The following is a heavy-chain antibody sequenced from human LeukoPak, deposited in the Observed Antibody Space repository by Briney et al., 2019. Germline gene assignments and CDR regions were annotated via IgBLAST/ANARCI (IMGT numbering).Heavy chain of an antibody. V-gene: IGHV3-74*01. CDR2: INSDGSST. D-gene: IGHD3-10*01. CDR3: ARFVRGTDAFDV. Sequence: PGGSLRLSCAASGFTFSSYWMHWVRQAPGKGLVWVSRINSDGSSTSYADSVKGRFTISRDNAKNTLDLQMSSLRAEDTAVYYCARFVRGTDAFDVWGQGTMVTVSS. J-gene: IGHJ3*01. CDR1: GFTFSSYW.